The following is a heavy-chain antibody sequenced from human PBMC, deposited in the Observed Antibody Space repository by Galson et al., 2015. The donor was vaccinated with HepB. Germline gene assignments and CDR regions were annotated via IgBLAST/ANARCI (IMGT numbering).Heavy chain of an antibody. D-gene: IGHD3-10*01. Sequence: SLRLSCAASGFTFSNYAMSWVRQAPGKGLEWVSSISSSGVNTYYADSVKGRFTISRDKSKSMLYLQINSLRAEDTATYYCARDKGWFGELPYYWGQGTLVTVSS. CDR3: ARDKGWFGELPYY. J-gene: IGHJ4*02. V-gene: IGHV3-23*01. CDR1: GFTFSNYA. CDR2: ISSSGVNT.